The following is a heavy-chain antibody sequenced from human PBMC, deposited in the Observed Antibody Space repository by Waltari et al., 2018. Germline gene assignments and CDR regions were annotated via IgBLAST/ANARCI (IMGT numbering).Heavy chain of an antibody. CDR3: ARDVVVVYAARFDY. Sequence: QLQLQESGPGLVKPSETLSLTCTVSGGSISSSSYYWGWIRQPPGKGLEWIGSIYYSGSTYYTPSLKSRVTISVDTSKNQFSLKLSSVTAADTAVYYCARDVVVVYAARFDYWGQGTLVTVSS. CDR2: IYYSGST. D-gene: IGHD6-6*01. CDR1: GGSISSSSYY. J-gene: IGHJ4*02. V-gene: IGHV4-39*07.